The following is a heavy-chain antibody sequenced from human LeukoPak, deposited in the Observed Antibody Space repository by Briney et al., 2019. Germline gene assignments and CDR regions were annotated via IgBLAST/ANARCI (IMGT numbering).Heavy chain of an antibody. CDR2: IYTSGST. J-gene: IGHJ6*03. D-gene: IGHD6-13*01. CDR1: GGSISSYY. V-gene: IGHV4-4*07. Sequence: PSETLSLTCTVSGGSISSYYWSWIRQPAGTGLEWIGRIYTSGSTNYNPSLKSRVTMSVDTSKNQFSLKRSSVTAADTAVYYCARVLHAAAGTAYYYMDVWGKGTTVTVSS. CDR3: ARVLHAAAGTAYYYMDV.